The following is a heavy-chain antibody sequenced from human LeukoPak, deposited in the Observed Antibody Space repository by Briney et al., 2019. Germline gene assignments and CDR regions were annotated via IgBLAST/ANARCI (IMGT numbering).Heavy chain of an antibody. V-gene: IGHV1-2*06. J-gene: IGHJ4*02. CDR1: GYTFTGYY. CDR3: AKRYCSSPNCYANFDY. CDR2: INPNSGDI. D-gene: IGHD2-2*01. Sequence: ASVKVSCKASGYTFTGYYMHWVRQAPGQGLEWMGRINPNSGDIKYAQKFQGRVTMTRDTSISTAYMELSRLTSDDTAVYYCAKRYCSSPNCYANFDYWGQGTLVIVSS.